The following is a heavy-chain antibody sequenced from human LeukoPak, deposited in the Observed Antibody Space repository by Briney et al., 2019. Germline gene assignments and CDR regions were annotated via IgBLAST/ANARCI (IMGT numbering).Heavy chain of an antibody. CDR1: GDSISSSSYY. D-gene: IGHD1-1*01. Sequence: SETLSLTCTVSGDSISSSSYYWGWIRQPPGKGLESIGNIYYTGSTYYNPSLKSRVTMSADTSKNQFSLKLSSVTAADTAVYYCAMLDAYYYYMDVWGKGTTVTISS. CDR3: AMLDAYYYYMDV. V-gene: IGHV4-39*07. CDR2: IYYTGST. J-gene: IGHJ6*03.